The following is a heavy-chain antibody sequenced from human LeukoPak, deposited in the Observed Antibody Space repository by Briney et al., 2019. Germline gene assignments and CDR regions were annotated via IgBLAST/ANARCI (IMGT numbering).Heavy chain of an antibody. CDR2: IYSGGST. CDR3: ARGEDSSGLKDDY. V-gene: IGHV3-53*01. J-gene: IGHJ4*02. CDR1: GFTVSSNY. Sequence: GGSLRLSCAASGFTVSSNYMSWVRQAPGKGLEWVSVIYSGGSTYYADSVKGRFTISRDNSKNTLYLQMNSLRAEDTAVYYCARGEDSSGLKDDYWGQGTLVTVSS. D-gene: IGHD3-10*01.